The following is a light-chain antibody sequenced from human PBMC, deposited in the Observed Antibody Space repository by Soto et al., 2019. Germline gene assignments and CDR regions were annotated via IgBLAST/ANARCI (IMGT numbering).Light chain of an antibody. CDR2: KAS. Sequence: DIQMTQSPSTLSASVGDRVTITSRASQSISSWLAWYQQKPGKAPKLLIYKASSLESGVPSRFSGSGSGTEFSLSISSLQPDDLATYYCQQYNSYLTFGQGTKLEIK. CDR1: QSISSW. J-gene: IGKJ2*01. CDR3: QQYNSYLT. V-gene: IGKV1-5*03.